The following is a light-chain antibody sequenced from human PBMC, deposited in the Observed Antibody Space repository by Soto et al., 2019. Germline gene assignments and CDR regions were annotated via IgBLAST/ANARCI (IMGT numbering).Light chain of an antibody. CDR1: SGDIGSYNR. J-gene: IGLJ1*01. CDR2: EVT. V-gene: IGLV2-14*01. Sequence: QSALTQPASVSGSPGQSITISCTGTSGDIGSYNRVSWYQQHPGKAPKLIIYEVTDRPSGVSNRFSGSKSGNTASLTISGLQAEDEAEYSCSSYTNINRRACVFGTGTKLTVL. CDR3: SSYTNINRRACV.